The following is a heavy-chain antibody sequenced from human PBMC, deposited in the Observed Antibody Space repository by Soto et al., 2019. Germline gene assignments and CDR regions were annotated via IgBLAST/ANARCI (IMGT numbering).Heavy chain of an antibody. CDR1: GYTLTNSY. Sequence: VSVKVGCTASGYTLTNSYMDWVLKTTGKGLEWMGGVDPEDSKMTPAQKFQGRLTLTEDTSAETAYMELRSLRSEDTAVYYCVRVRRQGATWYNSYCMDVWGQGTPVTVPS. J-gene: IGHJ6*02. V-gene: IGHV1-24*01. CDR3: VRVRRQGATWYNSYCMDV. D-gene: IGHD1-1*01. CDR2: VDPEDSKM.